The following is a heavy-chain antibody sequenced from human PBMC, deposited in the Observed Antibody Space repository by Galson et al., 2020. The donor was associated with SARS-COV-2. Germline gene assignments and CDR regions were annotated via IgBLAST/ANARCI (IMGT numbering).Heavy chain of an antibody. V-gene: IGHV5-10-1*01. CDR2: IDPSDSYI. D-gene: IGHD1-1*01. CDR1: GYDISTYW. J-gene: IGHJ5*02. CDR3: ARARGTGFTKWLDP. Sequence: KIGESLKISCVGSGYDISTYWIIWVRQVPGQGLESMGRIDPSDSYINYSPSFQGHVTISVDKSTNAVYLQWSSLKSSDTARYYCARARGTGFTKWLDPWGQGTLVTGSS.